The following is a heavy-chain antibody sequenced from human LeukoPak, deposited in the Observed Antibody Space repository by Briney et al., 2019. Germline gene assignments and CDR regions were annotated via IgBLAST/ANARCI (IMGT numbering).Heavy chain of an antibody. V-gene: IGHV3-15*01. Sequence: GPSLRLSCAASGFTFTNACMSWVRQAPGKGLEWVLRIKSKTDGGIKDYSAPVKGRFIISRDDSKNTLYLQMNSLKTEDTAVYYCTTDNGQWPSWGQGTLVTVSS. J-gene: IGHJ5*02. CDR3: TTDNGQWPS. CDR1: GFTFTNAC. CDR2: IKSKTDGGIK. D-gene: IGHD6-19*01.